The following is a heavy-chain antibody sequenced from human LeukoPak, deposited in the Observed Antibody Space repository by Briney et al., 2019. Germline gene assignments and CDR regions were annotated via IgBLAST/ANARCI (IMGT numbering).Heavy chain of an antibody. CDR2: IYYSGST. CDR1: GGSISSYY. D-gene: IGHD3-10*01. CDR3: ARESRGLGGYFDL. V-gene: IGHV4-59*01. Sequence: PSETLSLTRTVSGGSISSYYGSWLRQPPAKGLEWIGHIYYSGSTNYNPSLKSRVTISVDTSKNQFSLKLSSVTAADTAVYYCARESRGLGGYFDLWGRGTLVTVSS. J-gene: IGHJ2*01.